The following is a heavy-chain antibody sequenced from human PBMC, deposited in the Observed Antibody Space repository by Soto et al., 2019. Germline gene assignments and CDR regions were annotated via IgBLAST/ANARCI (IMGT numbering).Heavy chain of an antibody. CDR3: VEGWHDF. CDR1: GFMFSSAW. CDR2: IKSKKDGGAR. V-gene: IGHV3-15*01. J-gene: IGHJ4*02. Sequence: EVQVVESGGDLVEPGGSLRLSCETSGFMFSSAWMSWVRQAPGKGLEWVARIKSKKDGGARDYAAPVNGRFSISRDDSKSTVYLQINSLRAEDTAMYYCVEGWHDFWGQGTLVTVSS.